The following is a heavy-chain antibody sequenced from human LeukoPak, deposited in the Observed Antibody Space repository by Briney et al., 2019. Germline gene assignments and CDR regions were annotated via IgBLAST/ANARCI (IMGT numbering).Heavy chain of an antibody. V-gene: IGHV3-13*01. CDR2: IGTAGDT. J-gene: IGHJ5*02. D-gene: IGHD3-22*01. Sequence: GGSLRLSCAASGFTFSSYDMHWVRQATGKGLEWVSAIGTAGDTYYPGSVKGRFTISRENAKNSLYLQMNSLRAGDTAVYYCARGISSGYYYWFDPWGQGTLVTVSS. CDR1: GFTFSSYD. CDR3: ARGISSGYYYWFDP.